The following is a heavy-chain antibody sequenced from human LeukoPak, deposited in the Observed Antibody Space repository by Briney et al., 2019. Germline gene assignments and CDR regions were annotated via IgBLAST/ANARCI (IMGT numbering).Heavy chain of an antibody. CDR3: ARDSPGYLAYDS. Sequence: GGSLRLSCAASGFTFSSNDIHWVRQAPGKGPEWVANIKEDGSATYYVDSVKGRFTISRDNAKKSLYLQMNSLRAEDTAVYYCARDSPGYLAYDSWGQGTLVTVSS. D-gene: IGHD1-1*01. CDR2: IKEDGSAT. V-gene: IGHV3-7*04. J-gene: IGHJ4*02. CDR1: GFTFSSND.